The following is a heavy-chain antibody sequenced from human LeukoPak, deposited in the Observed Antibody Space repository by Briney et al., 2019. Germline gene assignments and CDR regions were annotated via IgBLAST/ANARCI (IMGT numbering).Heavy chain of an antibody. D-gene: IGHD5-12*01. J-gene: IGHJ4*02. CDR1: GFTFDDYA. CDR2: ISGSGGST. Sequence: LPGGSLRLSCAASGFTFDDYAMSWVRQAPGKGLEWVSAISGSGGSTYYADSVKGRFTISRDNSKNTLYLQMNSLRAEDTAVYYCAKDYSGYDPYFDYWGQGTLVTVSS. V-gene: IGHV3-23*01. CDR3: AKDYSGYDPYFDY.